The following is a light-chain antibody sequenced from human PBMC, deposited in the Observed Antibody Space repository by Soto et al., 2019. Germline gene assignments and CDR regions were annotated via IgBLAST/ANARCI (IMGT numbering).Light chain of an antibody. CDR2: GAS. CDR1: QSVTTSY. V-gene: IGKV3-20*01. J-gene: IGKJ1*01. CDR3: QQYGLSPRT. Sequence: EIVFTQSPGTLSLSPGERATLSCRASQSVTTSYLAWYQQKPGLAPRLLIYGASSRATGIPDRFSGSGSGTDFTLTISRLEPEDFAVYYCQQYGLSPRTFGQGTKVDIK.